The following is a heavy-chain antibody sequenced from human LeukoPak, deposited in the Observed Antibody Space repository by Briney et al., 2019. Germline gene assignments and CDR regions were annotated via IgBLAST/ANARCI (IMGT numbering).Heavy chain of an antibody. CDR3: ARDCSSTSCYFRTYYYYGMDV. CDR1: GFTFSSYE. V-gene: IGHV3-48*03. D-gene: IGHD2-2*01. J-gene: IGHJ6*02. CDR2: ISSSGSTI. Sequence: GGSLRLSCAASGFTFSSYEVNWVRQAPGKGLEWVSYISSSGSTIYYADSVKGRFTISRDNAKNSLYLQMNSLRAEDTAVYYCARDCSSTSCYFRTYYYYGMDVWGQGTTVTVSS.